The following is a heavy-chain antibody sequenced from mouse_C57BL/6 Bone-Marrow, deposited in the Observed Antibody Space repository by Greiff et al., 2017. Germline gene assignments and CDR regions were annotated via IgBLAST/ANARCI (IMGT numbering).Heavy chain of an antibody. Sequence: QVQLKQSGAELVKPGASVKLSCTASGYTFTTYPIEWMKQNHGKSLEWIGNFHPYNDDTKYNEKFKGKATLTVEKSSNTVYLELSRLTSDDSAVYCCARSSTFFYYFDYWGQGTTLTVAS. CDR3: ARSSTFFYYFDY. CDR1: GYTFTTYP. J-gene: IGHJ2*01. D-gene: IGHD5-1*01. V-gene: IGHV1-47*01. CDR2: FHPYNDDT.